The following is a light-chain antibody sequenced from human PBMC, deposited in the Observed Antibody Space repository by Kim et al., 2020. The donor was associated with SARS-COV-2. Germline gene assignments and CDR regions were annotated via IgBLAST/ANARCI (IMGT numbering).Light chain of an antibody. J-gene: IGLJ3*02. CDR3: ATWDDSLNGV. CDR2: NDN. Sequence: PGQRVTISCSGGSSNIGSKTVHWYQQLPGTAPRLLIYNDNPRPSGVPDRFSGSKSGTSASLAISGLQSEDEADYYCATWDDSLNGVFGGGTQLTVL. V-gene: IGLV1-44*01. CDR1: SSNIGSKT.